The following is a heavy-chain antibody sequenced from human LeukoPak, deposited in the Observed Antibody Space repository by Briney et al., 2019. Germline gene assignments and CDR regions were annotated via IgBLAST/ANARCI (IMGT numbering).Heavy chain of an antibody. CDR2: IYYSGST. CDR3: ARTDSGWFDP. Sequence: PSETLSLTCTVSGGSISSGGYYWSWIRQHPGKGLEWIGYIYYSGSTYYNPSLKSRVTISVDTSKNQFSLKLSSVTAADTAVYSCARTDSGWFDPWGQGTLVTVSS. J-gene: IGHJ5*02. CDR1: GGSISSGGYY. V-gene: IGHV4-31*03. D-gene: IGHD2-15*01.